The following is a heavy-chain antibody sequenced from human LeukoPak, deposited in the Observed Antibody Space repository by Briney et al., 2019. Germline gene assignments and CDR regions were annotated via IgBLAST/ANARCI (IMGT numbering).Heavy chain of an antibody. CDR2: IYYSGST. CDR3: AGSIVGAFDY. Sequence: SETLSLTCTVSGGSISSSSYYWGWIRQPPGKGLEWIGSIYYSGSTYYNPSLKSRVTISVDTSKNQFSLKLSSVTAADTAVYYCAGSIVGAFDYWGQGTLVTVSS. J-gene: IGHJ4*02. CDR1: GGSISSSSYY. D-gene: IGHD1-26*01. V-gene: IGHV4-39*01.